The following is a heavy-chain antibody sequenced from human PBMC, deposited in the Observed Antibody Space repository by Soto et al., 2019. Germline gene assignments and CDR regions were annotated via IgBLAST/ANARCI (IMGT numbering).Heavy chain of an antibody. V-gene: IGHV4-59*01. D-gene: IGHD6-13*01. Sequence: QVQLQESGPGLVKPSETLSLTCTVSGGSISTYFWNWLRQPPGKGLEWIAYISDSGRILYNPSHKSRVTLSLDASKNQFSLRLSSVTAADTAVYYCARERMAADATEVAFDFWGQGTMVTVSS. CDR2: ISDSGRI. J-gene: IGHJ3*01. CDR1: GGSISTYF. CDR3: ARERMAADATEVAFDF.